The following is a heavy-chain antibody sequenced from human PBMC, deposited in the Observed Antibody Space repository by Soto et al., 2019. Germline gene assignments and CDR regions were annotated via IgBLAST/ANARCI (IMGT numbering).Heavy chain of an antibody. V-gene: IGHV3-23*01. Sequence: EVQLLESGGGLVQPGGSLRLSCAASGFTFSTYAMAWIRQAPGKGLEWVSGISDNGGRTYYAASVKGRFTISRDNSKNTPYLHLNSLRPEDTAIYYCAKDHHIIIPVATDYWGQATLVTVSS. CDR3: AKDHHIIIPVATDY. D-gene: IGHD6-19*01. CDR2: ISDNGGRT. CDR1: GFTFSTYA. J-gene: IGHJ4*02.